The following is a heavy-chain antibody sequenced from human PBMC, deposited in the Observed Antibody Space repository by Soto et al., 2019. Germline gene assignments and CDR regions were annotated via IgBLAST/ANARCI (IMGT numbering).Heavy chain of an antibody. J-gene: IGHJ4*02. CDR1: GFSLSTSGMC. Sequence: SGPTLVNPTRTLTLTCTFSGFSLSTSGMCVSWLRQPPGKALEWLALIDWDDDKYYSTSLKTRLTISKDTSKNQVVLTVTNMDPVDTATYFCARLSYRSFNFDYWGQGTLVTVSS. V-gene: IGHV2-70*01. CDR3: ARLSYRSFNFDY. D-gene: IGHD3-16*02. CDR2: IDWDDDK.